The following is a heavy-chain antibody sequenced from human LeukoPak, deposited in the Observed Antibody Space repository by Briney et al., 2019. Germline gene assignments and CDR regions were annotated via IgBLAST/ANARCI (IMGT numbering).Heavy chain of an antibody. CDR1: GGSISSYY. J-gene: IGHJ5*02. CDR2: IYYSGST. V-gene: IGHV4-59*01. CDR3: ASYLLYRYSGSYYDP. D-gene: IGHD1-26*01. Sequence: SETLSLTCTVSGGSISSYYWSWIRQPPGKGLEWIGYIYYSGSTNYNPSLKSRVTISVDTSKNQFSLKLSSVTAADTAVYSCASYLLYRYSGSYYDPWGQGTLGNVSS.